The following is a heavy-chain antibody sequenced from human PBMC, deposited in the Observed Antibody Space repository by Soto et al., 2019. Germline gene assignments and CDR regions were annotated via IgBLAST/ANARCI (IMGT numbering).Heavy chain of an antibody. V-gene: IGHV4-59*08. Sequence: QVQLQESGPGLVKPSETLSLTCTVSGGSISSYYWSWIRQPPGKGLEWIGYIYYSGGTNYNPSLKSRVTISVDTSKNQFSLKLRSVTAADTAVYYCARRYGYSFAYWGPGTLVTVSS. CDR3: ARRYGYSFAY. D-gene: IGHD1-1*01. J-gene: IGHJ4*02. CDR2: IYYSGGT. CDR1: GGSISSYY.